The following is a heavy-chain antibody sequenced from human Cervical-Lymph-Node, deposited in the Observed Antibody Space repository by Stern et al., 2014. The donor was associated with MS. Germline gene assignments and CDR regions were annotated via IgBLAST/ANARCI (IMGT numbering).Heavy chain of an antibody. CDR2: MNPNRGST. J-gene: IGHJ5*01. CDR1: GYTFTSYD. Sequence: QLVQSGAEVKKPWASVKVSCKVSGYTFTSYDIHWVRQTAGHGLEWLGLMNPNRGSTGYGQKFQGRITMTGDTSTRTDYLELRSLRSDDTAVYYCARGLVTYSSGWFDFWGQGTQVSVSS. V-gene: IGHV1-8*01. CDR3: ARGLVTYSSGWFDF. D-gene: IGHD6-19*01.